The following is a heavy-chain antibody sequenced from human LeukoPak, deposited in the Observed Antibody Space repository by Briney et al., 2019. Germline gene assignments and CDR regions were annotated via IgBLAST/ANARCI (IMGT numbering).Heavy chain of an antibody. Sequence: GRSLRLSCAASGFTFSSYGMHWVRQAPGKGLEWVAVISYDGSNKYYADSVKGRFTISRDNSKNTLYLQMNSLRAEDTAVYYCAKESYIVVVPAALSFWGQGTLVTVSS. V-gene: IGHV3-30*18. CDR3: AKESYIVVVPAALSF. J-gene: IGHJ1*01. CDR1: GFTFSSYG. D-gene: IGHD2-2*01. CDR2: ISYDGSNK.